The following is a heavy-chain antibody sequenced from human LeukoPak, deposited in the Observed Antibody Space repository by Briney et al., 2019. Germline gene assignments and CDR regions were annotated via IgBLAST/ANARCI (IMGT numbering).Heavy chain of an antibody. V-gene: IGHV1-18*01. J-gene: IGHJ4*02. Sequence: ASVKVSCKASGFTFTNYGIFWVRQAPGQGLEWMGWISAYSGNTNYAQKLQGRVTMTTETSTSTAYMELESLRSDDTAVYYCAISQGSYYDTSGYLGGDYWGQGTLVTVSS. CDR3: AISQGSYYDTSGYLGGDY. D-gene: IGHD3-22*01. CDR2: ISAYSGNT. CDR1: GFTFTNYG.